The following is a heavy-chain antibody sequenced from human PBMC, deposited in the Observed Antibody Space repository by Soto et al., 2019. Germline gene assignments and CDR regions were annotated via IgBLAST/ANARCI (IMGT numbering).Heavy chain of an antibody. J-gene: IGHJ4*02. V-gene: IGHV3-23*01. Sequence: GGSLRLSCAASGLTFRSFALSWVRQAPGKGLEWVSAISGPGDGTDYADSVKGRFTISRDNFKNTLYLQMNSLRAEDTAVYYCAGPGYSSQDFWGQGTLVTVSS. D-gene: IGHD5-18*01. CDR3: AGPGYSSQDF. CDR1: GLTFRSFA. CDR2: ISGPGDGT.